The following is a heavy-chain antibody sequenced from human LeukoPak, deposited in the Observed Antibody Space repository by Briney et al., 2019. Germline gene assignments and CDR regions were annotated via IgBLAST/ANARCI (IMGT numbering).Heavy chain of an antibody. J-gene: IGHJ4*02. CDR3: ARDVGDIVVVPAAGTFDY. V-gene: IGHV3-20*04. Sequence: GGSLILSCAASGFTFDDYGMSWVRQAPGKGPEWVSGINWNGGSTGYADSVKGRFTISRDNAKNSLYLQMNSLRAEDTALYYCARDVGDIVVVPAAGTFDYWGQGTLVTVSS. D-gene: IGHD2-2*01. CDR2: INWNGGST. CDR1: GFTFDDYG.